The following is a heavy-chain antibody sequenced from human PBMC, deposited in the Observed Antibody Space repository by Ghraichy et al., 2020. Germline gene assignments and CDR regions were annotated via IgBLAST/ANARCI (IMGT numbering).Heavy chain of an antibody. D-gene: IGHD3-16*01. J-gene: IGHJ4*02. CDR3: ARDHFEVGGGMGYFDY. CDR1: GFTFSSYA. CDR2: ISYDGSNK. Sequence: GGSLKLSCAASGFTFSSYAMHWVRQAPGKGLEWVAVISYDGSNKYYADSVKGRFTISRDNSKNTLYLQMNSLRAEDTAVYYCARDHFEVGGGMGYFDYWGQGTLVTVSS. V-gene: IGHV3-30*04.